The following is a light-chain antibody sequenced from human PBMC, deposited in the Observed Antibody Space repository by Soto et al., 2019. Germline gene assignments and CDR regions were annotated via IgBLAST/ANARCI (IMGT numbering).Light chain of an antibody. CDR3: CSFAGSYSVI. J-gene: IGLJ2*01. Sequence: QSALTQPRSVSGSPGQSVTVSCTGTGSDVGAYDFVSWYQQHPGKAPKLMIFDVTKRPSGVPDRFSGSKSGNTASLTISGLQSEDEAVYYCCSFAGSYSVIFGGGTKVTVL. CDR2: DVT. CDR1: GSDVGAYDF. V-gene: IGLV2-11*01.